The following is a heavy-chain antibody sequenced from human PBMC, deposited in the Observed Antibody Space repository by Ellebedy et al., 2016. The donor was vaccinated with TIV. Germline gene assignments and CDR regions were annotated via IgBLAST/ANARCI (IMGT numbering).Heavy chain of an antibody. CDR1: GDSINGYY. Sequence: MPSETLSLTCTVSGDSINGYYWSWIRQPPGKGLEYIGHIYYIGTTNYNPSLKSRVTISVDTSKNQVSLKLRSLTAADTAVYFCARQGPYDFDLDYWGHGILVTVSS. CDR2: IYYIGTT. J-gene: IGHJ4*01. CDR3: ARQGPYDFDLDY. V-gene: IGHV4-59*08. D-gene: IGHD3-3*01.